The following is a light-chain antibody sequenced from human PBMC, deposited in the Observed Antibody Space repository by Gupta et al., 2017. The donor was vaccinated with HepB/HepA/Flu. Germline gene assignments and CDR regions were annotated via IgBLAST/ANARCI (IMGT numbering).Light chain of an antibody. V-gene: IGKV3-20*01. Sequence: EIVLTQSPGTLSLSPGERATLSCRASQSVSSSYLAWYQQKPGQAPRLLFYGASSRATGIPDRFSGSGSGTDFTLTISRLEPEDFAVYYCQQYGSSPPMCSFGQGTKLEIK. CDR1: QSVSSSY. J-gene: IGKJ2*04. CDR2: GAS. CDR3: QQYGSSPPMCS.